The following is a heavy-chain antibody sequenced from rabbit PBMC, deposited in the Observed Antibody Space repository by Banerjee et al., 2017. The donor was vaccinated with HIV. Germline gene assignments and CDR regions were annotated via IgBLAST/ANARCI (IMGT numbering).Heavy chain of an antibody. J-gene: IGHJ4*01. CDR2: IYAGKGST. V-gene: IGHV1S7*01. D-gene: IGHD6-1*01. CDR3: ARDPYAGYAGYGYAGGFFNL. CDR1: GFDFSNYY. Sequence: QLKESGGGLVQPGRSLKLSCKASGFDFSNYYVSWVRQAPGKGLEWIGIIYAGKGSTDYASWVNGRFTISSDNAQNPVDLQMNSLTAADTATYFCARDPYAGYAGYGYAGGFFNLWGPGTLVTVS.